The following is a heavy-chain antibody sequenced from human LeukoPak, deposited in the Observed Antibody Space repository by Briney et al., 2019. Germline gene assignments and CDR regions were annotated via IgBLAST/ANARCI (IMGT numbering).Heavy chain of an antibody. D-gene: IGHD3-10*01. CDR1: GFTFSNYD. CDR2: VDSGGST. V-gene: IGHV3-23*01. J-gene: IGHJ4*02. CDR3: TNPFYGSGPRGY. Sequence: GGSLRLSCAASGFTFSNYDMSWVRQAPGKGLEWVSAVDSGGSTYYADSVKGRFAISRDNSKNMVYLQMSSLRVEDTAVYYCTNPFYGSGPRGYWGQGTPVTVSS.